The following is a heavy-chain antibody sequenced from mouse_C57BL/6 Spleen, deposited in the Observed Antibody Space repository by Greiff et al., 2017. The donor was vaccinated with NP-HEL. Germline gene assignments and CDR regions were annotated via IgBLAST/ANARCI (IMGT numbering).Heavy chain of an antibody. V-gene: IGHV1-52*01. D-gene: IGHD1-1*01. Sequence: VQLQQPGAELVRPGSSVKLSCKASGYTFTSYWMHWVKQRPIQGLEWIGNIDPSDSETHYNQKFKDKATLTVDKSSSTAYMQLSSLTSEDSAVYYCAREERSYGFDDWGQGTTLTFAS. CDR3: AREERSYGFDD. CDR1: GYTFTSYW. CDR2: IDPSDSET. J-gene: IGHJ2*01.